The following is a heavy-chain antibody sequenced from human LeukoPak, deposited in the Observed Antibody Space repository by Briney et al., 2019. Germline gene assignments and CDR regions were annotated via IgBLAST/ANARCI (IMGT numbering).Heavy chain of an antibody. D-gene: IGHD3-22*01. V-gene: IGHV4-4*07. CDR2: MSSGGST. Sequence: SETLSLACTVSGASISSSYCTWIRQSAGEGLEWIGRMSSGGSTTYNPSFKGRVTMSLDTSKRQFSLNLSSVTAADTAVYYCARDQTYYVSSGYYYVTYLQHWGQGILVTVSS. CDR1: GASISSSY. J-gene: IGHJ1*01. CDR3: ARDQTYYVSSGYYYVTYLQH.